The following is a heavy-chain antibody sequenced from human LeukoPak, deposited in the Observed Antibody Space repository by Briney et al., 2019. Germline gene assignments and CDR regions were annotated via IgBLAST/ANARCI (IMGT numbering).Heavy chain of an antibody. V-gene: IGHV1-2*02. Sequence: ASVKVSCKASGYIFTGYYMHWVRQAPGQGLEWMGWINPNSGDTNYAQKFQGRVTMTRDTTISTAYMELSRLRSDDTAVYYCARVRYRLAETYIDYWGQGTLVTVSS. CDR1: GYIFTGYY. CDR2: INPNSGDT. J-gene: IGHJ4*02. CDR3: ARVRYRLAETYIDY. D-gene: IGHD3-16*01.